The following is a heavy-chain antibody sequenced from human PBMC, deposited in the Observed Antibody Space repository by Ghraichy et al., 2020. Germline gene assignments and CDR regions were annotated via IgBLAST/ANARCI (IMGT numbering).Heavy chain of an antibody. Sequence: LSLTCALSGFIFSNSWMNCVPQTPGKRLGWVANIKGDGSEIYYVDSVKRRFTISRDNAKNSLNLHMNSLRAEDTDVYYCARLIDRAPDYWGQGTLVTVSP. J-gene: IGHJ4*02. V-gene: IGHV3-7*01. CDR3: ARLIDRAPDY. D-gene: IGHD3-22*01. CDR2: IKGDGSEI. CDR1: GFIFSNSW.